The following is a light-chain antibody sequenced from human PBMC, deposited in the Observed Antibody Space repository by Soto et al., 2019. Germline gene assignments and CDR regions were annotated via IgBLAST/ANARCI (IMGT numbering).Light chain of an antibody. J-gene: IGKJ4*01. CDR1: QSVSSY. CDR3: QQRSNWPPLT. V-gene: IGKV3-11*01. CDR2: DAS. Sequence: EIVLTQSPATLSLSPGERATLSCRASQSVSSYLAWYQQKPGQAPRLLIYDASNRATGIPARFSGGGSGTDFTLTISSLEPEDFAVYFCQQRSNWPPLTFGGGTKVEIK.